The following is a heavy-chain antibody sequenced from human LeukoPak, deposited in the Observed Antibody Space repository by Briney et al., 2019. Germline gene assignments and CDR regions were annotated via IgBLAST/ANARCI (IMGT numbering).Heavy chain of an antibody. CDR1: GFTFSSYS. J-gene: IGHJ4*02. D-gene: IGHD3-3*01. V-gene: IGHV3-21*01. CDR2: ITGSTLSI. CDR3: ARESEYDFWTGSYFDY. Sequence: GGSLRLSCTASGFTFSSYSMNWVRQAPGKGLEWVSSITGSTLSIYYADSVKGRFTISRDNAKTSLYLQMNSLRAEDTAIYYCARESEYDFWTGSYFDYWGQGTLVTVSS.